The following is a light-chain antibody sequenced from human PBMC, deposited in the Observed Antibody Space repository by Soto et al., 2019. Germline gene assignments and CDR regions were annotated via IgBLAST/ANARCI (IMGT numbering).Light chain of an antibody. J-gene: IGLJ3*02. V-gene: IGLV1-40*01. CDR3: QSYDSSLSGSWV. Sequence: QSVLTQPPSVSGAPGQRVTISCTGSSSNIGAGYDVHWYQHLPGTAPKLLIYGSSNRPSGVPDRFSGSKSGTSASLAITGLQAEDEADYYCQSYDSSLSGSWVFGGGTKLTVL. CDR1: SSNIGAGYD. CDR2: GSS.